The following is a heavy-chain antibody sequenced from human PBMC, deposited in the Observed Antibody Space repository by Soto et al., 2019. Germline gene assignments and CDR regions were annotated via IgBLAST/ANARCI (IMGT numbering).Heavy chain of an antibody. V-gene: IGHV1-46*01. CDR3: AILYYYDSGVYYSNYQYYGMDV. CDR1: GFTFTSFY. J-gene: IGHJ6*02. Sequence: GASVKVSCRASGFTFTSFYMHWVRQAPGQGPEWRGIMHPYGGSTGYAQTFQGRVTLTRDTSTRTDYMELSSLRSDDTAVYYCAILYYYDSGVYYSNYQYYGMDVWGQGTTVTVSS. D-gene: IGHD3-22*01. CDR2: MHPYGGST.